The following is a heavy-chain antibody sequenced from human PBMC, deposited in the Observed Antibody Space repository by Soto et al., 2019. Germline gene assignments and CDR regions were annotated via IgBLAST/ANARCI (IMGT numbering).Heavy chain of an antibody. CDR2: IYYSGNT. V-gene: IGHV4-59*01. D-gene: IGHD3-16*01. J-gene: IGHJ4*02. Sequence: QVQLQESGPGLVKPSETLSLTCTVSGGSISSYYWSWIRQPPGKGLEWIGYIYYSGNTNYNPSLKSRVTISVDTSKNPVSLKLSSVTAADTAVYYCARGEERGAMPSGYWGQGTLVTVSS. CDR1: GGSISSYY. CDR3: ARGEERGAMPSGY.